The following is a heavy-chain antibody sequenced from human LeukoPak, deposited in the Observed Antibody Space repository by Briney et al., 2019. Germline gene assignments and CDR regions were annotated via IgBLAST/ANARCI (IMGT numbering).Heavy chain of an antibody. V-gene: IGHV1-18*01. J-gene: IGHJ6*02. CDR3: AREATMVRGVISYYYGMDV. Sequence: GASVTVFCMASGYTFTSYGISWVRQAPGQGVEGMGWISAYNGKTNYAQKLQGRVTMTTDTSTSTAYMELRSLRSDDTAVYYCAREATMVRGVISYYYGMDVWGQGTTVTVSS. CDR2: ISAYNGKT. D-gene: IGHD3-10*01. CDR1: GYTFTSYG.